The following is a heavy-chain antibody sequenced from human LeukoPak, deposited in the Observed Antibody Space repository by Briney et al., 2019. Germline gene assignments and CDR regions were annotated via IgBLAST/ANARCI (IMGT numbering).Heavy chain of an antibody. CDR2: VIPIYGTP. J-gene: IGHJ6*02. CDR1: GGSFSTSG. V-gene: IGHV1-69*05. Sequence: SVKVSCKASGGSFSTSGFSWVRQAPGQGLEWMGGVIPIYGTPSYAQKFQGRVTITTDESTSTAYMELSSLRSDDTAVYYCARDSSIFGVVHIWGQGTTVTVSS. D-gene: IGHD3-3*01. CDR3: ARDSSIFGVVHI.